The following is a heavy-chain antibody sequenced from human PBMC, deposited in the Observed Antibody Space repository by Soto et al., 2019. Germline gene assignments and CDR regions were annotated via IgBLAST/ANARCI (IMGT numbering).Heavy chain of an antibody. D-gene: IGHD6-19*01. CDR3: ARERKSSGWYSPGSWFDP. V-gene: IGHV1-46*01. Sequence: ASVKVSCKASGYTFTSYYMHWVRQAPGQGLEWMGIINPSGGSTSYAQKFQGRVNMTRDTSTSTVYMELRSLRSEDTAVYYCARERKSSGWYSPGSWFDPWGKGTLVTVSS. J-gene: IGHJ5*02. CDR1: GYTFTSYY. CDR2: INPSGGST.